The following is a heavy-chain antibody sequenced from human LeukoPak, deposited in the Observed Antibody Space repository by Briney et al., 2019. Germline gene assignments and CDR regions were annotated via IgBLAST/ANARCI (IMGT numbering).Heavy chain of an antibody. J-gene: IGHJ4*02. Sequence: GGSLRLSCAASGFTFSNCGMSWVRQAPGKGLEWVSAISGSGGSTYYADSVKGRFTISRDNSKNTLYLQMNSLRAEDAAVYYCAKEATRGYSYGYRGLFDYFHYWGQGTLVTVSS. CDR2: ISGSGGST. CDR3: AKEATRGYSYGYRGLFDYFHY. D-gene: IGHD5-18*01. V-gene: IGHV3-23*01. CDR1: GFTFSNCG.